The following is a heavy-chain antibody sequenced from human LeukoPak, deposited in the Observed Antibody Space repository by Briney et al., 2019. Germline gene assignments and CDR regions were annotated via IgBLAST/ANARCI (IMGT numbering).Heavy chain of an antibody. D-gene: IGHD6-13*01. J-gene: IGHJ5*02. CDR2: ISYDGSNK. V-gene: IGHV3-30*03. CDR3: ARQGQLAP. Sequence: GGSLRLSCAASGFTFRSYGMHWVRQAPGKGLEWVAVISYDGSNKYYADSVKGRFTISRDDSKNTLYLQMNSLRAEDTAVYYCARQGQLAPWGQGTLVTVSS. CDR1: GFTFRSYG.